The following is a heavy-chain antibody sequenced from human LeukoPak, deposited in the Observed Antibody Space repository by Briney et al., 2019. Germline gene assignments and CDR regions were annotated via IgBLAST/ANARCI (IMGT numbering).Heavy chain of an antibody. J-gene: IGHJ6*02. D-gene: IGHD6-19*01. CDR1: GYTLTELS. V-gene: IGHV1-24*01. CDR2: FDPEDGET. CDR3: AKSLAVAGCYYGMDV. Sequence: GASVKVSCKVSGYTLTELSMHWVRQAPGKGLEWMGGFDPEDGETIYAKKFQGRVTMTEDTSTDTAYMELSSLRSEDTAVYYCAKSLAVAGCYYGMDVWGQGTTVTVSS.